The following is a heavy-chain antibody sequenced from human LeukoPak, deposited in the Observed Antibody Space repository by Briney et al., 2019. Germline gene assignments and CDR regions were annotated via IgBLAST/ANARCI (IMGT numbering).Heavy chain of an antibody. CDR2: VYPGDSDT. CDR3: TRQLDYGGFGAFGI. J-gene: IGHJ3*02. CDR1: GYTFTNYW. D-gene: IGHD4-23*01. Sequence: GESLKISCKGSGYTFTNYWIHWVRQMPGKGLEWMGNVYPGDSDTRYSPSFQGQVTISADKSITTTYLQWNSLKASDTAIYYCTRQLDYGGFGAFGIWGQGTMVTVSS. V-gene: IGHV5-51*01.